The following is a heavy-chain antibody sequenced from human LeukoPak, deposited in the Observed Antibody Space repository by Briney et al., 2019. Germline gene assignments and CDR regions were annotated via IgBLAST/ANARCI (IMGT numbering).Heavy chain of an antibody. CDR1: GFTFSGFS. V-gene: IGHV3-23*01. D-gene: IGHD3-22*01. J-gene: IGHJ4*02. CDR3: AKAMGYYDRSGWFDY. Sequence: GGSLRLSCVASGFTFSGFSMNWVRQAPGKGLEWVSAISGSGGSTYYADSVKGRFTISRDNSKNALYLQMNSLRAEDTAVYYCAKAMGYYDRSGWFDYWGQGTLVTVSS. CDR2: ISGSGGST.